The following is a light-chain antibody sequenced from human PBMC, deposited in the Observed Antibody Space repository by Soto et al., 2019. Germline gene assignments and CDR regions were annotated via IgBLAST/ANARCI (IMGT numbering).Light chain of an antibody. CDR2: KAS. Sequence: DIQMTQSPFTLSASVGDRVTITCRASQSISSWLAWYQQKPGKAPKLLIYKASSLESGVPSRFSGSGSGTEFTLTISSLRPDDFATYYCQHYSGDRATFGQGTKVEI. CDR3: QHYSGDRAT. V-gene: IGKV1-5*03. CDR1: QSISSW. J-gene: IGKJ1*01.